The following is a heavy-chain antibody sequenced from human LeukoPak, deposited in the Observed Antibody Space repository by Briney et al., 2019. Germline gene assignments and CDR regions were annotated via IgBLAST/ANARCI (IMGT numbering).Heavy chain of an antibody. J-gene: IGHJ2*01. CDR2: LSFDESQE. CDR1: GFSFSNYG. Sequence: GGSLRLSCVASGFSFSNYGMRWVRQAPGRGLEWLGVLSFDESQEYYAESVKGRFTISRDNSRKTVYLQMNSLRGDDTGVYYCTRGEEGWYFDVWGRGTMVTVSS. V-gene: IGHV3-33*01. CDR3: TRGEEGWYFDV.